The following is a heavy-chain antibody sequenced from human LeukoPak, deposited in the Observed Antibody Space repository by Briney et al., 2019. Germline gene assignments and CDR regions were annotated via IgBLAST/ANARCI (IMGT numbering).Heavy chain of an antibody. CDR3: ARGLRLPSRSTPAVPHV. J-gene: IGHJ6*04. CDR1: GGSFSDYY. Sequence: SETLSLTCAVYGGSFSDYYWNWIRQPPGKGLEWIGEINHSGTTHYNPSLKSRVTISVDTSKNQFSLRLSAVTAADTAVYHCARGLRLPSRSTPAVPHVWGKGTTVTVSA. V-gene: IGHV4-34*01. D-gene: IGHD2/OR15-2a*01. CDR2: INHSGTT.